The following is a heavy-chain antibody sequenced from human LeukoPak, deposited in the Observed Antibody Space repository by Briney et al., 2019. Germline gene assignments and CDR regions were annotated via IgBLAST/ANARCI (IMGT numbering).Heavy chain of an antibody. CDR1: GFTFSSYW. CDR2: INSDGSST. D-gene: IGHD6-6*01. CDR3: AKDTFAYSSSSAFDY. V-gene: IGHV3-74*01. Sequence: GGSLRLSCAASGFTFSSYWMHWVRQAPGKGLVWVSRINSDGSSTSYADSVKGRFTISRDNAKNTLYLHMNSLRDEDTAVYYCAKDTFAYSSSSAFDYWGQGTLVTVSS. J-gene: IGHJ4*02.